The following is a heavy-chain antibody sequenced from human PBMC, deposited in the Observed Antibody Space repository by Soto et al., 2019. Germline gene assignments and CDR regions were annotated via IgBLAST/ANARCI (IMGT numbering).Heavy chain of an antibody. Sequence: QVQLVQSGAEVKKPGSSVKVSCKASGGTFSPYTLNWVRQAPGQGLEWMGRIIPFHGVTNYAQKFQARVTSTADKSTSTAYMELSGLRFEDTAMYYCTRDWEITVSTWSFGGFWGRGTLVTVS. V-gene: IGHV1-69*08. CDR3: TRDWEITVSTWSFGGF. D-gene: IGHD3-10*01. CDR1: GGTFSPYT. CDR2: IIPFHGVT. J-gene: IGHJ4*02.